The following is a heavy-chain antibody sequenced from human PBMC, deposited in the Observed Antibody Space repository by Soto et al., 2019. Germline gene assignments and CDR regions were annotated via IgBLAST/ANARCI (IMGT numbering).Heavy chain of an antibody. D-gene: IGHD6-13*01. Sequence: GASVKVSCKASGYTFTGYYMHWVRQAPGQGLEWMGWINPNSGGTNYAQKFQGWVTMTRDTSISTAYMELSRLRPDDTAVYYCARVSAAGPFDYWGQGTLVTVSS. CDR3: ARVSAAGPFDY. J-gene: IGHJ4*02. CDR1: GYTFTGYY. V-gene: IGHV1-2*04. CDR2: INPNSGGT.